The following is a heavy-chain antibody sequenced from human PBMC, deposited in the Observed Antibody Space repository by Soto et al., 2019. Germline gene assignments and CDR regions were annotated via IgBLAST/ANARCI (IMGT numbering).Heavy chain of an antibody. V-gene: IGHV4-39*01. CDR3: ARHFSSGWVYHYGLDV. CDR2: IYYTGNT. Sequence: SETLSLTCTVSGGSISSESYYWGWIRQPPGKGLEWIGSIYYTGNTYYNPSLMSRVTISVDTSKNQFSLKLSSATAADTAVYYCARHFSSGWVYHYGLDVWGQGTTVT. J-gene: IGHJ6*02. D-gene: IGHD6-19*01. CDR1: GGSISSESYY.